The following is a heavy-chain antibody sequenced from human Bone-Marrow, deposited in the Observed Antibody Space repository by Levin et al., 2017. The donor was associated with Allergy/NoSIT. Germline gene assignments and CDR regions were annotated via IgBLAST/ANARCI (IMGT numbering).Heavy chain of an antibody. J-gene: IGHJ4*02. V-gene: IGHV4-34*01. CDR1: GGSFSGSY. CDR3: ARGQGDYYGSGSYYNRGGTY. CDR2: INHSGST. Sequence: SQTLSLTCAVYGGSFSGSYWSWIRQPPGKGLEWIGEINHSGSTNYNPSLKSRVTISVDTSKNQFSLKLSSVTAADTAVYYCARGQGDYYGSGSYYNRGGTYWGQGTLVTVSS. D-gene: IGHD3-10*01.